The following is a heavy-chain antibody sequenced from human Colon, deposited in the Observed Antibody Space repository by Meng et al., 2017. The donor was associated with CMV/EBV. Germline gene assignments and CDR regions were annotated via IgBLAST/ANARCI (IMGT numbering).Heavy chain of an antibody. CDR3: ARYCSGGNCYSKPGLAKFFDL. CDR1: GYSFTTYG. J-gene: IGHJ4*02. CDR2: IRTNT. Sequence: ASVKVSCKTSGYSFTTYGISWVRQAPGQGLEWMGWIRTNTNYAQKFQGRVTVTTDTSTSTAYMELRNLTSDDSAVYYCARYCSGGNCYSKPGLAKFFDLWGQGTLVTVSS. V-gene: IGHV1-18*01. D-gene: IGHD2-15*01.